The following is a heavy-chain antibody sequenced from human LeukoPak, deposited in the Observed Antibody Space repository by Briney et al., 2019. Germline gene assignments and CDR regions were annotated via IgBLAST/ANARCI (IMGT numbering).Heavy chain of an antibody. Sequence: PGGCLRLSCAASGFTFSSYEMNWVRQAPGKGLEWVSYISSSGSTIYYADSVKGRFTISRDNAKNSLYLEMTSLRAEDTAEYYCARLFGEVTIYDYWGQGTLVTVSS. CDR1: GFTFSSYE. CDR2: ISSSGSTI. V-gene: IGHV3-48*03. CDR3: ARLFGEVTIYDY. D-gene: IGHD3-10*01. J-gene: IGHJ4*02.